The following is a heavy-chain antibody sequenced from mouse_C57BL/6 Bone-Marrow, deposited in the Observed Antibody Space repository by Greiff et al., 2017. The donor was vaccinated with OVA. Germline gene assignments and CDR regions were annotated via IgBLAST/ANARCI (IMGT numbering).Heavy chain of an antibody. CDR3: ARRGYGPAWFAY. J-gene: IGHJ3*01. CDR1: GFTFSSYG. V-gene: IGHV5-6*02. Sequence: EVKLMESGGDLVKPGGSLKLSCAASGFTFSSYGMSWVRQTPDKRLEWVATISRGGSYTYYPDSVKGRFTISRDNAKNTLYLQMSSLKSEDTAVYDCARRGYGPAWFAYWGQGTLVTVSA. CDR2: ISRGGSYT. D-gene: IGHD1-2*01.